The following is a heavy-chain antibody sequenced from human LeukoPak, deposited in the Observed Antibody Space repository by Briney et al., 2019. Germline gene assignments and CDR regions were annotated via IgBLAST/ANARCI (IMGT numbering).Heavy chain of an antibody. Sequence: SETLSLTCTVSSGSISTSNYYWGWVRQPPGKALEWIGNIFYSGSTYYSPSLKSRVTISLYTSRNQFSLKLNSVTAADTAVYYCAAIIAVAGLVDYWGQGTLVTVSS. J-gene: IGHJ4*02. V-gene: IGHV4-39*07. CDR3: AAIIAVAGLVDY. CDR1: SGSISTSNYY. CDR2: IFYSGST. D-gene: IGHD6-19*01.